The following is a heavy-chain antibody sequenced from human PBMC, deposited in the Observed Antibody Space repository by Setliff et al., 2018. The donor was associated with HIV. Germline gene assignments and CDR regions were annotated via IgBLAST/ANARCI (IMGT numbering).Heavy chain of an antibody. CDR1: GGSISSGTYY. CDR2: IYTSGSTSGST. Sequence: KLSETLSLTCTVSGGSISSGTYYWSWIRQPAGKGLEWIGHIYTSGSTSGSTYYNPSLKSRITISVDKSKNQFSLNLSSVTAADTAVYYCATIGGWGSTTPDWFDPWGQGTLVTVSS. CDR3: ATIGGWGSTTPDWFDP. D-gene: IGHD3-16*01. V-gene: IGHV4-61*09. J-gene: IGHJ5*02.